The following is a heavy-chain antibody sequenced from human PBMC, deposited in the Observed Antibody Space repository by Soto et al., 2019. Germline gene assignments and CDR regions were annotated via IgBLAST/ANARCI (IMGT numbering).Heavy chain of an antibody. CDR3: ATGTCKSGGSCYSTSDY. CDR1: GFTFSSYA. V-gene: IGHV3-23*01. D-gene: IGHD2-15*01. J-gene: IGHJ4*02. CDR2: ISGSGGST. Sequence: EVQLLESGGGLVQPGGSLRLSCAASGFTFSSYAMSWVRQAPGKGLEWVSGISGSGGSTYYADSVKGRFTISRDNSESSLFLQMNSLRAEDTAIYYCATGTCKSGGSCYSTSDYWGQGTLVTVSS.